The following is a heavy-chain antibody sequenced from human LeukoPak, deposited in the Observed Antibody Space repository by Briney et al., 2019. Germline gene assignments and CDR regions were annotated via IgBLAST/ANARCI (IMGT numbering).Heavy chain of an antibody. CDR3: ARCSNVYYYYMDV. J-gene: IGHJ6*03. CDR1: GFTFSSYS. V-gene: IGHV3-21*01. CDR2: ISSSSSYI. Sequence: GGSLRLSCAASGFTFSSYSMNWVRQAPGKGLEWVSSISSSSSYIYYADSVKGRFTISRDNAKNSLYLQMNSLRAEDTAVYYCARCSNVYYYYMDVWGRGTTVTVSS. D-gene: IGHD2-8*01.